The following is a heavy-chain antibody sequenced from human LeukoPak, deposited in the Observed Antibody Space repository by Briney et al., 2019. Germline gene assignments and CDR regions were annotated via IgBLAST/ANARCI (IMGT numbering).Heavy chain of an antibody. V-gene: IGHV4-4*02. CDR2: VYHRGST. CDR3: ATRNYYDSTDYYNY. Sequence: PSVTLSLTCAVSGGSISTDNWWTWVRQPPGKGLEWIGEVYHRGSTNYNPSLKSRVTISVDKSKNQFSLKLTSVTAADTALYYCATRNYYDSTDYYNYWGQGTLVTVSS. CDR1: GGSISTDNW. D-gene: IGHD3-22*01. J-gene: IGHJ4*02.